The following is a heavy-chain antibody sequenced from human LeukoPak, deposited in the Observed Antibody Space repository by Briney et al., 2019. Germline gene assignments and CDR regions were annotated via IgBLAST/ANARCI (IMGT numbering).Heavy chain of an antibody. Sequence: GGSLRLSCAASGFSFSSYWMNWARQAPGKGLEWVASINHNGNVNYYVDSVKGRFTISRDNAKNSLYLQMSNLRAEDTAVYFCARGGGLDVWGQGTTVTVSS. CDR3: ARGGGLDV. D-gene: IGHD3-16*01. J-gene: IGHJ6*02. CDR2: INHNGNVN. V-gene: IGHV3-7*03. CDR1: GFSFSSYW.